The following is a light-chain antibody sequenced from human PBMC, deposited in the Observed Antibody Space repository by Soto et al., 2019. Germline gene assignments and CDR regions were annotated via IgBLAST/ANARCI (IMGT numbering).Light chain of an antibody. CDR1: QAIGNY. CDR2: AAS. J-gene: IGKJ1*01. CDR3: QSYRTAPWT. Sequence: DIQMTQSPSSLSASVRDRVTITCRASQAIGNYLAWYQQKPGKVPELLIYAASTLESGVPSRFSGTFSGIAFTLTISSLQPEDVGTYYCQSYRTAPWTFGQGTKVEIK. V-gene: IGKV1-27*01.